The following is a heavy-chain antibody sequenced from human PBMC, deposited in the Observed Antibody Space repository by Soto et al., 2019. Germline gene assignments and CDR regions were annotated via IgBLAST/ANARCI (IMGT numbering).Heavy chain of an antibody. CDR2: IYFSGRT. CDR1: GDSVSSGDYY. V-gene: IGHV4-61*08. J-gene: IGHJ5*02. D-gene: IGHD3-16*01. Sequence: PETLSLTCTVSGDSVSSGDYYWTWIRQPPGKGLEWVGHIYFSGRTNYIPSLESRVTISLDTSKNQFSLKLTSVTAADTAVYYCARVPIDTYMIYWSDPWGQGTLVTVSS. CDR3: ARVPIDTYMIYWSDP.